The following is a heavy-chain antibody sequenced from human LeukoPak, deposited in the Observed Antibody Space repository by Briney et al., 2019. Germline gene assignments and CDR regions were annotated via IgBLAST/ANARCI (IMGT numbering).Heavy chain of an antibody. V-gene: IGHV1-3*01. CDR3: ARGRWSATTASYYLDF. D-gene: IGHD5-24*01. J-gene: IGHJ4*02. CDR2: INAGNGNT. Sequence: ASVKVSCKASEYTFTDYAINWVRQAPGQRLEWMGWINAGNGNTRYSQRFQGRVTITRDTSASAAYMELSSLTSEDTAVYYCARGRWSATTASYYLDFWGQGTLVTVSS. CDR1: EYTFTDYA.